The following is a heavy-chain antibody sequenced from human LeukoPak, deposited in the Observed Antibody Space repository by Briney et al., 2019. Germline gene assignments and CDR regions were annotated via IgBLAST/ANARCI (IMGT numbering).Heavy chain of an antibody. CDR1: GFTLSSYS. Sequence: GGSLRLSCAASGFTLSSYSMNWVRQAPGKGLEWVSSISSSSSYIYYADSVKGRFTISRDNAKNSLYLQMNSLRAEDTAVYYCARTYCSGGSCYPATGYFDYWGQGTLVTVSS. V-gene: IGHV3-21*01. D-gene: IGHD2-15*01. CDR2: ISSSSSYI. CDR3: ARTYCSGGSCYPATGYFDY. J-gene: IGHJ4*02.